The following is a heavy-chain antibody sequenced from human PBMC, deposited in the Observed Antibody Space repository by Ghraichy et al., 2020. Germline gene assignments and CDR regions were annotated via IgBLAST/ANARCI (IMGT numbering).Heavy chain of an antibody. D-gene: IGHD4-17*01. CDR3: AKDMIYGDSRWDFDY. J-gene: IGHJ4*01. CDR2: ISPSGDYT. V-gene: IGHV3-23*01. CDR1: GFTFSGFA. Sequence: GGSLRLSCAASGFTFSGFAMSWVRQAPGRGLEWVSGISPSGDYTQFADSVKGHFTISRDNLKNTLYLQMNSLRAEDTAIYYCAKDMIYGDSRWDFDYWGHLPLSTVSS.